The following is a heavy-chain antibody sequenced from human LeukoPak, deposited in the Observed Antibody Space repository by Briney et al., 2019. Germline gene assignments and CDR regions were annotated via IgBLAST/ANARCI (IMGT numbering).Heavy chain of an antibody. D-gene: IGHD2-2*01. CDR2: IKQDGSEK. J-gene: IGHJ3*02. Sequence: GGSLRLSCVASGFTFSSYWMSWVRQAPGKGLEWVANIKQDGSEKNYVDSVKGRFTISRDDAKNSLFLHMSSLRAEDTAVYYCARDDPDEVVPAAIAADDAFDTCGQGTMVTVSS. V-gene: IGHV3-7*01. CDR3: ARDDPDEVVPAAIAADDAFDT. CDR1: GFTFSSYW.